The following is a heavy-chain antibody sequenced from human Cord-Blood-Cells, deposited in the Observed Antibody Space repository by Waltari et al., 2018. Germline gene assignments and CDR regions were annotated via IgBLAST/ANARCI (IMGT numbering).Heavy chain of an antibody. V-gene: IGHV4-34*12. CDR2: IIHSGST. Sequence: QVQLQQWGAGLLKPSETLSLTCAVYGRSFSGYYLSWIRHPPGKGLGWIGEIIHSGSTNYNPSLKSRVTISVDTSKSQFSLKLSSVTAADTAVYYCARVGYCSSTSCYTGRWYFDLWGRGTLVTVSS. D-gene: IGHD2-2*02. CDR1: GRSFSGYY. J-gene: IGHJ2*01. CDR3: ARVGYCSSTSCYTGRWYFDL.